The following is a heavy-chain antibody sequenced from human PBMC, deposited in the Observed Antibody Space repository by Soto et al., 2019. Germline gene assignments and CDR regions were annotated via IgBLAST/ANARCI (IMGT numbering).Heavy chain of an antibody. V-gene: IGHV4-59*01. CDR1: GGSIRSYY. Sequence: QGQLQESGPGLVKPSETLSLTCTVSGGSIRSYYWSWIRQPPGKGLEWIGYIHDSGITNYNPSLKSRVTMSVDTSKNQVSLNLHSVTAADTAVYYCARGGWYLDYWGQGTLVTVSS. CDR3: ARGGWYLDY. J-gene: IGHJ4*02. D-gene: IGHD6-19*01. CDR2: IHDSGIT.